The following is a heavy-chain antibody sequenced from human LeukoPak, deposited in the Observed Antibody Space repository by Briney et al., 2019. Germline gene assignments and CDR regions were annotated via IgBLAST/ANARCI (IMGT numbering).Heavy chain of an antibody. Sequence: GASVKVSCKASGGTFSSYAISWVRQAPGQGLEWMGRIIPILGIANYAQKFQGRVTITADKSTSTAYMELSSLRSEGTAVYYCARDRDYYGSGSYYVYWGQGTLVTVSS. V-gene: IGHV1-69*04. D-gene: IGHD3-10*01. CDR2: IIPILGIA. CDR3: ARDRDYYGSGSYYVY. J-gene: IGHJ4*02. CDR1: GGTFSSYA.